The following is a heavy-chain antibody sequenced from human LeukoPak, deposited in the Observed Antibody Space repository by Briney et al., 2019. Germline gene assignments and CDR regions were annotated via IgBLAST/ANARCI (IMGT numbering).Heavy chain of an antibody. J-gene: IGHJ6*02. D-gene: IGHD2-15*01. CDR2: ISAYNGNT. CDR3: ARDGIVVVVAATNMDV. Sequence: ASVKVSCKASGYTFTSYGISWVRQAPGQGLEWMGWISAYNGNTNYAQKLQGRVTLTTDTSTSTAYMELRSLRSDDTAVYYCARDGIVVVVAATNMDVWGQGTTVTVSS. V-gene: IGHV1-18*01. CDR1: GYTFTSYG.